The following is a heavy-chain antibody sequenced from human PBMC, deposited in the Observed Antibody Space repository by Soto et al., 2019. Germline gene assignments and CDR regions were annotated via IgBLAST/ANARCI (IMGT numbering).Heavy chain of an antibody. J-gene: IGHJ6*02. CDR2: ISSSSSYI. Sequence: PGGSLRLSCAASGFTFSSYSMNWVRQAPGKGLEWVSSISSSSSYIYYADSVKGRFTISRDNAKNSLYLQMNSLRAEDTAVYYCARGGGCSSTSCYLSYYYYGMDVWGQVTTVPVSS. V-gene: IGHV3-21*01. CDR1: GFTFSSYS. D-gene: IGHD2-2*01. CDR3: ARGGGCSSTSCYLSYYYYGMDV.